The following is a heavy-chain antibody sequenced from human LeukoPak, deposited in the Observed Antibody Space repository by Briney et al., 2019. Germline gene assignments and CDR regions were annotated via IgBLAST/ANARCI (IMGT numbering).Heavy chain of an antibody. V-gene: IGHV1-2*04. CDR1: GYTFTGYY. CDR2: INPNSGGT. J-gene: IGHJ4*02. CDR3: ARATILWFGELFPFDY. Sequence: ASVKVSCKASGYTFTGYYMHWVRQAPGQGLEWMGWINPNSGGTNYAQKFQGWVTMTRDTSISTAYMELSRLRSDDTAVYYCARATILWFGELFPFDYWGQGTLVTVSS. D-gene: IGHD3-10*01.